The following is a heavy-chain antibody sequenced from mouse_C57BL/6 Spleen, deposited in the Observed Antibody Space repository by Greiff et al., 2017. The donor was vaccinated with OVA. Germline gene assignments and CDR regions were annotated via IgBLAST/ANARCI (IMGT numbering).Heavy chain of an antibody. V-gene: IGHV5-16*01. J-gene: IGHJ1*03. CDR1: GFTFSDYY. CDR2: INYDGSST. D-gene: IGHD2-3*01. CDR3: ARMYDGYYWYFDV. Sequence: EVKLMESEGGLVQPGSSMKLSCTASGFTFSDYYMAWVRQVPEKGLEWVANINYDGSSTYYLDSLKSRFIISRDNAKNILYLQMSSLKSEDTATYYCARMYDGYYWYFDVWGTGTTVTVSS.